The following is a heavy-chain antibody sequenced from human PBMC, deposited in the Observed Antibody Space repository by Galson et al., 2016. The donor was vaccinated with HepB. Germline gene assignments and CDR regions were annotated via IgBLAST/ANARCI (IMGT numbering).Heavy chain of an antibody. V-gene: IGHV3-13*01. CDR2: IGTAGDT. D-gene: IGHD3-16*01. Sequence: SLRLSCAASGFTFNTYDMHWVRQPTGKGLECVSAIGTAGDTCYPGSVKGRFTISRENAKNSLYLQMNSLRAGDTAVYYCARGGGFPSYYYYGMDVWGQGTTVTVSS. CDR3: ARGGGFPSYYYYGMDV. CDR1: GFTFNTYD. J-gene: IGHJ6*02.